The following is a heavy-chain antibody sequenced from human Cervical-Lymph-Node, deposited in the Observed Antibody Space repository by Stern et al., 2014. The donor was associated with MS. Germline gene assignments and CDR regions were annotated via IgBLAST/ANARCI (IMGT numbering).Heavy chain of an antibody. J-gene: IGHJ4*02. D-gene: IGHD3-22*01. V-gene: IGHV3-33*01. CDR2: IWSDGRNK. Sequence: VQLLQSGGGVVQPGGSLRLSCAASGFTFSDFGMHWVRQAPGKGLEWVTLIWSDGRNKDYADSVKGRFTVSRDNSKGRVYLQMNNLSAEDTAVYYCARESGGYDWGQGTLVTVSS. CDR1: GFTFSDFG. CDR3: ARESGGYD.